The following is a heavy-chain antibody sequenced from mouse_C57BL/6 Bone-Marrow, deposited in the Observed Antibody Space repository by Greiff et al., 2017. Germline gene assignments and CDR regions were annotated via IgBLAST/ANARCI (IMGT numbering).Heavy chain of an antibody. J-gene: IGHJ1*03. Sequence: VQLQQSGTVLARPGASVKMSCKTSGYTFTSYWMHWVKQRPGQGLEWIGAIYPGNSDTSYNQKFKGKAKLTAVTSGSTAYMELSSLTKEDSAVYYCTRFCYLQFWYLDVWGRGTTVTVSS. CDR3: TRFCYLQFWYLDV. CDR1: GYTFTSYW. V-gene: IGHV1-5*01. CDR2: IYPGNSDT. D-gene: IGHD2-1*01.